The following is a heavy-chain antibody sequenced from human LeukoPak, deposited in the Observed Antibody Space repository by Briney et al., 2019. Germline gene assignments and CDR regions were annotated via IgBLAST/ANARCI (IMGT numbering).Heavy chain of an antibody. CDR3: ARESPLPAAIIFDY. J-gene: IGHJ4*02. V-gene: IGHV1-69*13. CDR2: IIPIFGTA. Sequence: ASVKVSCKASGGTFSSYAISWVRQAPGQGLEWMGGIIPIFGTANYAQKFQGRVTITADESTSTAYMVLSSLRSEDTAVYYCARESPLPAAIIFDYWGQGTLVTVSS. CDR1: GGTFSSYA. D-gene: IGHD2-2*02.